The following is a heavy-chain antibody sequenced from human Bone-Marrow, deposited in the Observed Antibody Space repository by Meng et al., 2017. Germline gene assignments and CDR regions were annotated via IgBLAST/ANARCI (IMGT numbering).Heavy chain of an antibody. J-gene: IGHJ4*02. V-gene: IGHV1-18*01. D-gene: IGHD5-24*01. Sequence: ASVKVSCKASGYTFTSYAMHWVRQAPGQRLEWMGWISGYNGNTNYAQNLQGRVTMTTDTSTSTAYMELRSLRSDDTAVYYCARDYRDGYNYRDYWGQGTLVTVSS. CDR1: GYTFTSYA. CDR3: ARDYRDGYNYRDY. CDR2: ISGYNGNT.